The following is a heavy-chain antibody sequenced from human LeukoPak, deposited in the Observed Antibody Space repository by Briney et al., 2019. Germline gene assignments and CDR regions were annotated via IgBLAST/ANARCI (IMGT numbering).Heavy chain of an antibody. J-gene: IGHJ3*02. CDR3: ARGGAVERYCSSTSCYWVDAFDI. Sequence: GESLKISCKGSGYSFTSYWISWVRQVPGKGLEWMGRIYPSDSYTNYSPSFQGHVTISADKSIRTAYLQWSRLKASDTAMYYCARGGAVERYCSSTSCYWVDAFDIWGQGTMVTVSS. CDR1: GYSFTSYW. V-gene: IGHV5-10-1*01. CDR2: IYPSDSYT. D-gene: IGHD2-2*01.